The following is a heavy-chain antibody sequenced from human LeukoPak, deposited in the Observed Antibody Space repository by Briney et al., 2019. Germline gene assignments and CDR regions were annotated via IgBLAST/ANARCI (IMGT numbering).Heavy chain of an antibody. CDR2: INPSGGST. CDR3: ARSEVQGLRLGGLSSPDY. D-gene: IGHD3-16*02. Sequence: ASVKVSCKASGYTFTSYYMHWVRQAPGQGLEWMGIINPSGGSTSYAQKFQGRVTMTRDMSTSTVYMELSSLRSEDTAVYYCARSEVQGLRLGGLSSPDYWGQGTLVTVSS. CDR1: GYTFTSYY. V-gene: IGHV1-46*01. J-gene: IGHJ4*02.